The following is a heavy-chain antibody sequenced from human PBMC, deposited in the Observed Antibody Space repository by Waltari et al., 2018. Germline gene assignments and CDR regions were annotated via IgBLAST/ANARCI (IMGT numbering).Heavy chain of an antibody. CDR3: ARDLGYTYGYRSYYYGVDV. J-gene: IGHJ6*02. Sequence: QVQLVESGGGVVQPGRSLRLDCVASGFTFRNFPMHWVRQAPGKGLEWVASISNDGTYEHFADSVKGRFSISRDNSKNTLYLQMSSLRPEDTAVFYCARDLGYTYGYRSYYYGVDVWGQGTTVTVSS. V-gene: IGHV3-30-3*01. CDR1: GFTFRNFP. D-gene: IGHD5-18*01. CDR2: ISNDGTYE.